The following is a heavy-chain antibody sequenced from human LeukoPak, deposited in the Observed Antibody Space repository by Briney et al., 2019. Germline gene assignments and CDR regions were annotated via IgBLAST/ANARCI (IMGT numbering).Heavy chain of an antibody. Sequence: AGSLRLSCAASGFTFSSYWMSWVRQAPGKGLEWVANIKQDGSEKYYVDSVKGRFTISRDNAKNSLYLQMNSLRAEDTAVYYCARERVAPYYYYGMDVWGQGTTVTVSS. CDR1: GFTFSSYW. CDR2: IKQDGSEK. CDR3: ARERVAPYYYYGMDV. V-gene: IGHV3-7*01. J-gene: IGHJ6*02.